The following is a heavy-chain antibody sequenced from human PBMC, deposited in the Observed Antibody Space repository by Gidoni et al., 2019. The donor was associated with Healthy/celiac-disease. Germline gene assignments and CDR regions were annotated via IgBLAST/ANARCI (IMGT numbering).Heavy chain of an antibody. CDR1: GGSFSGYY. CDR2: INHSGST. J-gene: IGHJ6*02. D-gene: IGHD4-17*01. Sequence: QVQLQQWGAGLLKPSETLSLTCAVYGGSFSGYYWSWIRQPPGKGLEWIGEINHSGSTNYNPSLKSRVTISVDTSKNQFSLKLSSVTAADTAVYYCASGPSHRKGVTTNYYGMDVWGQGTTVTVSS. CDR3: ASGPSHRKGVTTNYYGMDV. V-gene: IGHV4-34*01.